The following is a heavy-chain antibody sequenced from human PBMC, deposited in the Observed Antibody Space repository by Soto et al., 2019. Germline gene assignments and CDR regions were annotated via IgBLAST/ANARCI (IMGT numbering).Heavy chain of an antibody. CDR2: IRSKANSYAT. Sequence: GGSLRLSCAASGFTFSGSAMHWVRQASGKGLEWVGRIRSKANSYATAYAASVKGRFTISRDDSKNTAYLQMNSLKTEDTAVYYCTSQASTTGNFDYWGQGTLVTVSS. D-gene: IGHD1-1*01. CDR3: TSQASTTGNFDY. V-gene: IGHV3-73*01. CDR1: GFTFSGSA. J-gene: IGHJ4*02.